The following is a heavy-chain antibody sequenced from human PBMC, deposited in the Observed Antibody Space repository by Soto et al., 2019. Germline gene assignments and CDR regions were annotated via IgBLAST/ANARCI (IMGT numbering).Heavy chain of an antibody. Sequence: XVQLQESXXXXXXPSQTLSLTCTVSGGSISSGGYYWSWIRQHPGKGLEWIGYIYYSGSTYYNPSLKSRVTISVDTSKNQFSLKLSSVTAADTAVYYCARGGRRSPGMDVWGQGTTVTVSS. CDR1: GGSISSGGYY. V-gene: IGHV4-31*03. CDR2: IYYSGST. J-gene: IGHJ6*02. CDR3: ARGGRRSPGMDV.